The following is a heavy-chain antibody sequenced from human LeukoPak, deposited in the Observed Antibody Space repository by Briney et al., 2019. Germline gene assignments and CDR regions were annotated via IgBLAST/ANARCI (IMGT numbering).Heavy chain of an antibody. CDR1: GFTFSSYA. CDR3: AKGVSGFPHYYYMDV. CDR2: INGSGSST. D-gene: IGHD3-10*01. J-gene: IGHJ6*03. V-gene: IGHV3-23*01. Sequence: PGGSLRLSCAASGFTFSSYAMSWVRQAPGKGLEWVSAINGSGSSTYYADSVKGRFTISRDNSKNTLYLQMNSLRAEDTAVYYCAKGVSGFPHYYYMDVWGKGTTVTVSS.